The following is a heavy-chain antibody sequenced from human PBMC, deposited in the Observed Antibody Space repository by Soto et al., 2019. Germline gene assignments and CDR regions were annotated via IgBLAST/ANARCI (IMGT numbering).Heavy chain of an antibody. J-gene: IGHJ4*02. V-gene: IGHV4-30-2*01. D-gene: IGHD2-2*01. Sequence: QLQLQESGSGLVKPSQTLSLTCAVSGDSISSGGFSWSWIRQPPGKGLEWIGYIYHSGTSFYNPSLKSRVTISVAGSKNQFSLRVNSVTAADTAVYYCARGRLVPAVNFDYWGLGTLVTVSS. CDR3: ARGRLVPAVNFDY. CDR2: IYHSGTS. CDR1: GDSISSGGFS.